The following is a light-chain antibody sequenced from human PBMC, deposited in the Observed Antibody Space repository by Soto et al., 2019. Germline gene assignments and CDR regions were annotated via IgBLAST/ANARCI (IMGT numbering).Light chain of an antibody. CDR3: QQYANSPLT. Sequence: EIVLTQSPGTLSLSPGERASLSCRASQSVGNNFLAWYQQKPGQAPRLLIYGASSRATGIPDRFSGSGSGTDFTLTISRLEREDLAVYHCQQYANSPLTFGGGTKVEIK. J-gene: IGKJ4*01. V-gene: IGKV3-20*01. CDR1: QSVGNNF. CDR2: GAS.